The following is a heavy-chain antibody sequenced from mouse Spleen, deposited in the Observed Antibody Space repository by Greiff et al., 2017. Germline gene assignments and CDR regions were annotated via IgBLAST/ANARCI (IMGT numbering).Heavy chain of an antibody. Sequence: QVQLQQSGAELARPGASVKLSCKASGYTFTSYGISWVKQRTGQGLEWIGEIYPRSGNTYYNEKFKGKATLTADKSSSTAYMELRSLTSEDSAVYFCARGLSPLDSSGVPFDYWGQGTTLTVSS. V-gene: IGHV1-81*01. CDR2: IYPRSGNT. D-gene: IGHD3-2*01. CDR1: GYTFTSYG. CDR3: ARGLSPLDSSGVPFDY. J-gene: IGHJ2*01.